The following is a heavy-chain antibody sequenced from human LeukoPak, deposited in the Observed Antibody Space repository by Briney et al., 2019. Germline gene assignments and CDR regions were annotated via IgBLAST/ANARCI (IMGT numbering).Heavy chain of an antibody. D-gene: IGHD2-2*01. V-gene: IGHV1-46*03. J-gene: IGHJ5*02. CDR2: INPSGGST. Sequence: SRYTLTSYYMHWVLQSPRQRPESLRIINPSGGSTTYTQKCQGRVTMTRDTPTSTVYIELSSLSSEDTAVYYCARELVPAAKRYLASWGQGT. CDR3: ARELVPAAKRYLAS. CDR1: RYTLTSYY.